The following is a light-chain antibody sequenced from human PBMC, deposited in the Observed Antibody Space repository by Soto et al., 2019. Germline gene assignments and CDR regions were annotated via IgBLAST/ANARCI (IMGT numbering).Light chain of an antibody. CDR2: GAS. Sequence: EVVLTQSPGTLSLSPGERATLSCRASQRINTSYLAWYQQKPGQAPRLIVSGASIRATGIPDRFSGSGSGTDFNLTICRLEPEDLAVYYSQQYGPSRTFGQGATLEIK. V-gene: IGKV3-20*01. CDR3: QQYGPSRT. CDR1: QRINTSY. J-gene: IGKJ1*01.